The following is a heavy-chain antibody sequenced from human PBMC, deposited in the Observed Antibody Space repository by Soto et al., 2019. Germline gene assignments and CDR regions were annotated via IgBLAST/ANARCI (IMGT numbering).Heavy chain of an antibody. D-gene: IGHD3-10*01. CDR2: ISAYNGNT. J-gene: IGHJ6*02. CDR3: ARDMRTVWSTGYYYGMDV. CDR1: GYTFTNFG. V-gene: IGHV1-18*01. Sequence: ASVKVSCKASGYTFTNFGISWVRQAPGQGLEWMGWISAYNGNTNYAQNFQGRVTMTTDTSTSTAYMELRSLRSDDTAVYYCARDMRTVWSTGYYYGMDVWGQGTTVTVSS.